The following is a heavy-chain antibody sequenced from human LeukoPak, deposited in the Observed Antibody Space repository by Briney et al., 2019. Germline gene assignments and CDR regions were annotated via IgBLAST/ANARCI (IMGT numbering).Heavy chain of an antibody. V-gene: IGHV1-24*01. CDR3: ATDRLLYPPTGAFDI. D-gene: IGHD2-2*02. Sequence: ASVKVSCKVSGYTLTELSMHWVRQAPGKGLEWMGGFDPEDGETIYAQKFQGRVTITEDTSTDTAYMELSSLRSEDTAVYYCATDRLLYPPTGAFDIWGQGTMVTVSS. CDR2: FDPEDGET. J-gene: IGHJ3*02. CDR1: GYTLTELS.